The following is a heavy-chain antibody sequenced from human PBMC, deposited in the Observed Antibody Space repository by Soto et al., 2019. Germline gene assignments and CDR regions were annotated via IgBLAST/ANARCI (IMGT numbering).Heavy chain of an antibody. CDR1: GFTFSSYA. CDR3: AKDLRGPAAIP. CDR2: ISGSGGGT. Sequence: GGSLRLSCAASGFTFSSYAMSWVRQAPGKGLEWASAISGSGGGTYYADSVKGRFTISRDNSKNTLYLQMNSLRAEDTAVYYCAKDLRGPAAIPWGQGTLVTVSS. D-gene: IGHD2-2*01. V-gene: IGHV3-23*01. J-gene: IGHJ5*02.